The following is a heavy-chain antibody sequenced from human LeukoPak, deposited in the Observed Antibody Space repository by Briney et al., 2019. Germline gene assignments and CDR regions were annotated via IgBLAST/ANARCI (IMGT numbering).Heavy chain of an antibody. Sequence: PGGSLRLSCAASGFTFSSYAMSWVRHAPGKGLEWASLISWDGGSTYYADSVKGRFTISRDNSKNSLYLQMNSLRAEDTALYYCAKGSGYDFWSGYQNWGQGTLVTVSS. CDR3: AKGSGYDFWSGYQN. D-gene: IGHD3-3*01. J-gene: IGHJ4*02. V-gene: IGHV3-43D*04. CDR2: ISWDGGST. CDR1: GFTFSSYA.